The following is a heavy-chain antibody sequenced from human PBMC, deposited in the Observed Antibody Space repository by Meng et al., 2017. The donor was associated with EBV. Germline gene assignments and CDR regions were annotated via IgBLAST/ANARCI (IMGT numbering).Heavy chain of an antibody. CDR2: IYHSGGT. CDR3: ARRSLDYYDSSGFDY. Sequence: QVEWQGSGSGLVKTSVTLARTCAVACGYISSSNWLSWVRQPPGNGLEWIGEIYHSGGTNYNPYLKSRVTISVDKSKTQFYLKLSSLTAADTAVFYCARRSLDYYDSSGFDYWGQGTLVTVFS. CDR1: CGYISSSNW. J-gene: IGHJ4*02. D-gene: IGHD3-22*01. V-gene: IGHV4-4*02.